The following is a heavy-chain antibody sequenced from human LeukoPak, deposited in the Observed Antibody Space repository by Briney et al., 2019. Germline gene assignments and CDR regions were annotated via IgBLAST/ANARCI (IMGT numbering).Heavy chain of an antibody. CDR1: GGSFSGHY. CDR2: INHSGST. D-gene: IGHD3-16*01. CDR3: ARGRGLQGY. Sequence: SETLSLTCAVYGGSFSGHYWSWIRQPPGKGLEWIGEINHSGSTNYNPSLKSRVTISVDTSKNQFSLKLSSVTAADTAVYYCARGRGLQGYWGQGTLVTVSS. V-gene: IGHV4-34*01. J-gene: IGHJ4*02.